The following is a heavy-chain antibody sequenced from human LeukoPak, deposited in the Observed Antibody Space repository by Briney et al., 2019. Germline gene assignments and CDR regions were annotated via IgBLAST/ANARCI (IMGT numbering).Heavy chain of an antibody. D-gene: IGHD3-16*01. CDR1: GYTFIGYY. J-gene: IGHJ5*02. Sequence: ASVKVSCKASGYTFIGYYMHWVRQAPGQGLEWMGRINPDSGGTNFAQRFQGRVTMTRDTSINTAYTELSRLRSDDTAIYYCARELGGSYNWFDPWGQGTLVTVSS. V-gene: IGHV1-2*06. CDR3: ARELGGSYNWFDP. CDR2: INPDSGGT.